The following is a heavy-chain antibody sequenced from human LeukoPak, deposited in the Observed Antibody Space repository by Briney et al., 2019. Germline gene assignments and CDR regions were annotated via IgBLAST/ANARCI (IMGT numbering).Heavy chain of an antibody. V-gene: IGHV4-4*09. CDR1: GGSISSYY. CDR3: ATLQAVAGSRYYMDV. D-gene: IGHD6-19*01. Sequence: SETLSLTCTVSGGSISSYYWSWIRQPPGKGPEWIGYIYTSGSTNYNPSLKSRVTISVDTSKNQFSLKLSSVTAADTAVYYCATLQAVAGSRYYMDVWGKGTTVTVSS. CDR2: IYTSGST. J-gene: IGHJ6*03.